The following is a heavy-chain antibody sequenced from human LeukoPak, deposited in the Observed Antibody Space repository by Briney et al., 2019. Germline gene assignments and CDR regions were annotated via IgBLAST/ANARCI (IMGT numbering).Heavy chain of an antibody. V-gene: IGHV3-23*01. J-gene: IGHJ6*02. D-gene: IGHD2-2*01. CDR3: AKEACSSTSCYVGYYHYYYGMDV. Sequence: PGGSLRLSCAASGFTFSSYAMSWVRQAPGKGLEWVSAISGSGGSTYYADSVKGRFTISRDNSKNTLYLQMNSLRAEDTAVYYCAKEACSSTSCYVGYYHYYYGMDVWGQGTTVTVSS. CDR2: ISGSGGST. CDR1: GFTFSSYA.